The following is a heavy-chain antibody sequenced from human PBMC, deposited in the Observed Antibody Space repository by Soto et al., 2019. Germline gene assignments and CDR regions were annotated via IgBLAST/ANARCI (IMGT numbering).Heavy chain of an antibody. CDR1: GYTFTSYA. V-gene: IGHV1-3*01. CDR2: INAGNGNT. CDR3: ARRPRIQLWIKYNWFDP. D-gene: IGHD5-18*01. Sequence: ASVKVSCKASGYTFTSYAMHWVRQAPGQRLEWMGWINAGNGNTKYSQKFQGRVTITRDTSASTAYMELSSLRSEDTAVYYCARRPRIQLWIKYNWFDPWGQGTLVTVSS. J-gene: IGHJ5*02.